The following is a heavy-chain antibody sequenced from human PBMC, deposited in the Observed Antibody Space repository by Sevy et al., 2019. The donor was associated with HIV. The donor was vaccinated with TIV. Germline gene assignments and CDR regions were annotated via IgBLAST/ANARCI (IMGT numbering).Heavy chain of an antibody. Sequence: SETLSLTCTVSGGSISSYYWSWIRQPAGKGLEWIGRIYTSGSTNYNPSLKSQVTMSVDTSKNQFSLKLSSVTAADTAVYYCARVSSSWQGYYYYYYMDVWGKGTTVTVSS. CDR2: IYTSGST. CDR1: GGSISSYY. CDR3: ARVSSSWQGYYYYYYMDV. D-gene: IGHD6-13*01. V-gene: IGHV4-4*07. J-gene: IGHJ6*03.